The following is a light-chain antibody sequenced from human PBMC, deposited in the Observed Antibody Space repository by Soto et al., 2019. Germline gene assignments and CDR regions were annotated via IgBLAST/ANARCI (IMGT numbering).Light chain of an antibody. J-gene: IGKJ4*01. Sequence: AIQMTQSPSSLSASVGDRVTITCRASQGIRNDLGWYQQKPGKAPNLLIYATSTLQSGVPSRFSGSGSGTDFTLTISSLQPADFATYYCLQDYDYPLIFGGGTKVEIK. CDR2: ATS. CDR1: QGIRND. CDR3: LQDYDYPLI. V-gene: IGKV1-6*01.